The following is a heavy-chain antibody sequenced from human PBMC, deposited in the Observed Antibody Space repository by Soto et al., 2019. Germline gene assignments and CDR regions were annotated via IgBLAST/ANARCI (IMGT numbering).Heavy chain of an antibody. D-gene: IGHD5-12*01. Sequence: GESLKISCKGSGYSFTSYWIGWVRQMPGKGLEWMGIIYPGDSDTRYSPSFQGQVTISADKSISTAYLQWSSLKASDTAMYYCASFYSADGRDGYNLFDYWGQGTLVTVSS. CDR1: GYSFTSYW. V-gene: IGHV5-51*01. CDR2: IYPGDSDT. J-gene: IGHJ4*02. CDR3: ASFYSADGRDGYNLFDY.